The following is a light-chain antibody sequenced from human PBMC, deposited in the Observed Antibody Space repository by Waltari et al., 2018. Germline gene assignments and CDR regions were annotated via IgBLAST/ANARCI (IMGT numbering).Light chain of an antibody. V-gene: IGKV1-5*01. CDR3: QQYNNFPFT. CDR1: PSFGGS. J-gene: IGKJ3*01. CDR2: DAS. Sequence: DIQMTQSPSTLSASVGDRVTITCRPSPSFGGSLAWFQHKPGKAPKLLIYDASTLEPGVPSRFSGSGSGTEFTLTVSSLQPDDFATYYCQQYNNFPFTFGPGTTV.